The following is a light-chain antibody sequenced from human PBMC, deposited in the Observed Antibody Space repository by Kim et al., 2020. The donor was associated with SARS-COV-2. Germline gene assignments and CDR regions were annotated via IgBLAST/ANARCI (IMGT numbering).Light chain of an antibody. CDR2: DVS. J-gene: IGLJ2*01. V-gene: IGLV2-14*03. CDR1: SSHVGDYND. CDR3: TSYTGVDTVV. Sequence: QSALTQPASVSGSPGQSITISCTGTSSHVGDYNDVSWYQQHPAKAPQLIIYDVSDRPSGVATHFSGSTSGNTASLTIAGLQAADEADYYCTSYTGVDTVVFGGGTKLTVL.